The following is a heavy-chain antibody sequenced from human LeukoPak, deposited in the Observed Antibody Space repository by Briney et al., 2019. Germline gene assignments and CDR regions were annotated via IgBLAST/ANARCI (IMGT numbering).Heavy chain of an antibody. D-gene: IGHD2-15*01. V-gene: IGHV3-30*18. CDR3: AKALKRGHCSGGSCYTTDY. CDR2: ISYDGSNK. Sequence: GGSLRLSCAASGFTFSSYGMHWVRQAPGKGLEWVAVISYDGSNKYYAESVKGRFTISRDNSKNTLYLQMNSLRAEDTAVYYCAKALKRGHCSGGSCYTTDYWGQGTLVTVSS. J-gene: IGHJ4*02. CDR1: GFTFSSYG.